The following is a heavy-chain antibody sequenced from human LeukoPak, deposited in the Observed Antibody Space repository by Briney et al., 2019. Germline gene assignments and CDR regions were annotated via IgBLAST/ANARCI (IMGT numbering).Heavy chain of an antibody. Sequence: GSLRLSCAASGLTFSTYWMSWVRQAPGKGLEWVANIKQDGSEKYYVASVKGRFTISRDSAKNSLYLQMNSLRAEDTAVYYCATLPYYYDSSGHLPVDYWGQGTLVTVSS. J-gene: IGHJ4*02. CDR1: GLTFSTYW. V-gene: IGHV3-7*01. CDR2: IKQDGSEK. D-gene: IGHD3-22*01. CDR3: ATLPYYYDSSGHLPVDY.